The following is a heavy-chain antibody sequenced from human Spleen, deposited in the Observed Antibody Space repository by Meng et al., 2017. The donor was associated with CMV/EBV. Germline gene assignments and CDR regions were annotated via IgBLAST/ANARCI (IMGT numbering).Heavy chain of an antibody. Sequence: RLPESGPGLGKPSETLSLTCTVSGGSISSYYWSWIRQPPGKGLEWIGEINHSGSTNYNPSLKSRVTISVDTSKNQFSLKLSSVTAADTAVYYCARGGYSGYYGYWGQGTLVTVSS. CDR2: INHSGST. CDR1: GGSISSYY. V-gene: IGHV4-59*12. J-gene: IGHJ4*02. CDR3: ARGGYSGYYGY. D-gene: IGHD5-12*01.